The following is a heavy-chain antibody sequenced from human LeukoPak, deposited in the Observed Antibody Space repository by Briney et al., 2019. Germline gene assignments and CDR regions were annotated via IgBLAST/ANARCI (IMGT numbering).Heavy chain of an antibody. CDR1: GFTFSSYS. V-gene: IGHV3-21*01. D-gene: IGHD6-19*01. CDR2: ISSSSYI. CDR3: ASLSSGWYKDDY. Sequence: GGSLRLSCAASGFTFSSYSMNWVRQAPGKGLEWVPSISSSSYIYYADSVKGRFTISRDNAKNSLYLQMNSLRAEDTAVYYCASLSSGWYKDDYWGQGTLVTVSS. J-gene: IGHJ4*02.